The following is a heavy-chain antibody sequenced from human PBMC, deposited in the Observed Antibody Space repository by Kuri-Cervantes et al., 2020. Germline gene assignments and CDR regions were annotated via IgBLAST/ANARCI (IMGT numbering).Heavy chain of an antibody. D-gene: IGHD1-26*01. CDR2: INPSGDST. CDR3: VGGQWLVGG. J-gene: IGHJ4*02. CDR1: GYTFTTYY. Sequence: ASVKVSCKASGYTFTTYYLHWVRQAPGQGLEWMGVINPSGDSTSYVLKFQGRVTMTRDTSTSTVYMELSSLRSEDTAVYYCVGGQWLVGGWGQGTLVTVSS. V-gene: IGHV1-46*01.